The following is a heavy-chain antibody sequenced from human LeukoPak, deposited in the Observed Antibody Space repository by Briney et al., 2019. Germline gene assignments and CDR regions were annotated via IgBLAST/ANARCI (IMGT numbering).Heavy chain of an antibody. CDR1: GYTFTGYY. D-gene: IGHD2-21*01. CDR3: ASGKTYCGGDCLPSDAFDI. CDR2: INPNSGGT. J-gene: IGHJ3*02. V-gene: IGHV1-2*02. Sequence: ASVKVSCKASGYTFTGYYMHWVRQAPGQGHEWMGWINPNSGGTNYAQKFQGRVTMTRDTSISTAYMELSRLRSDDTAVYYCASGKTYCGGDCLPSDAFDIWGQGTMVTVSS.